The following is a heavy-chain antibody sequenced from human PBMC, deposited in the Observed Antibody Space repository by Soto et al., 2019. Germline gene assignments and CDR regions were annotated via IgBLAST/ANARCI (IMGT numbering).Heavy chain of an antibody. V-gene: IGHV4-59*01. CDR3: ARLLGGYDWHSDY. Sequence: PSETLSLTCTVSGDSIISYYWSWIRQPPGKGLERIGYIYDSWSTNYNPSLKSRVSISVDTSKNQFSLKLRSVTAADTAVYYCARLLGGYDWHSDYWGQGTLVTVSS. D-gene: IGHD5-12*01. J-gene: IGHJ4*02. CDR1: GDSIISYY. CDR2: IYDSWST.